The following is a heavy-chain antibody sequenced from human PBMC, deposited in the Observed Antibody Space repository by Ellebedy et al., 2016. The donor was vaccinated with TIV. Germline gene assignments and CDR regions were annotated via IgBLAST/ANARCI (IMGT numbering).Heavy chain of an antibody. J-gene: IGHJ4*02. CDR2: ISGSGGTT. D-gene: IGHD4-17*01. Sequence: GGSLRLXCAVSGFTFSSYAMTWVRQAPGKGLEWVSAISGSGGTTYYANSVKGRFTISRDNSKKTLYVHMNSLKAEDTAVYYCAKGLVYGDYVSFDYWGQGTLVTVSS. CDR3: AKGLVYGDYVSFDY. V-gene: IGHV3-23*01. CDR1: GFTFSSYA.